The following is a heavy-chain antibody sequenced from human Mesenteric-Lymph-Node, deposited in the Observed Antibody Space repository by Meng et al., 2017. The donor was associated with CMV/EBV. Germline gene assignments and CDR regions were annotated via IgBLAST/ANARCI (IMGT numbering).Heavy chain of an antibody. Sequence: ASVKVSCKASGYTFTGYYIHWVRQAPGQGLEWMGWVNPNSGGTNYARQFQGTVTMTRDTSDSTAYMELNSLTSDDTAVYYCAIPRVAGTAHFDSWGQGTLVTVSS. CDR2: VNPNSGGT. J-gene: IGHJ4*02. V-gene: IGHV1-2*02. D-gene: IGHD6-19*01. CDR1: GYTFTGYY. CDR3: AIPRVAGTAHFDS.